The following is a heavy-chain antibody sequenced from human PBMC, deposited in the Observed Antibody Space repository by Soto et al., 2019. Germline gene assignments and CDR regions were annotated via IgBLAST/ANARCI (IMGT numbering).Heavy chain of an antibody. Sequence: QVQLVQSGAAVKKPGASVKVSCKASGYTFTSYAMHWVRQAPGQRLEWMGWINAGNGNTKYSQKFQGRVTITSDTYASTAYMELSSLRSEETAVYYCPRVGSGRGSYYGGFDYWGQGTLVTVSS. CDR3: PRVGSGRGSYYGGFDY. V-gene: IGHV1-3*01. J-gene: IGHJ4*02. CDR2: INAGNGNT. D-gene: IGHD1-26*01. CDR1: GYTFTSYA.